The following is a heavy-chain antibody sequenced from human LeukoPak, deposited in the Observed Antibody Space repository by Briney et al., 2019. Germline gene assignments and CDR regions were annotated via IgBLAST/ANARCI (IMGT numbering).Heavy chain of an antibody. CDR2: IRYDGSNK. D-gene: IGHD6-19*01. Sequence: GGSLRLSCAASGFTFSSYGMHWVRQAPGKGLEWVAFIRYDGSNKYYADSVKGRFTISRDNSKNTLYLQMNSLRAEDTAVYYCAKDLEQWLAHYFDYWGRGTLVTVSS. V-gene: IGHV3-30*02. CDR1: GFTFSSYG. CDR3: AKDLEQWLAHYFDY. J-gene: IGHJ4*02.